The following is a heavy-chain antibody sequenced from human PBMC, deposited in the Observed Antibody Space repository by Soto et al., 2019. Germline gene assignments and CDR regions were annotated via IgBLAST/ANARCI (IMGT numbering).Heavy chain of an antibody. D-gene: IGHD3-3*01. J-gene: IGHJ5*02. CDR3: ARGLTIFGVVTMGDWFDP. V-gene: IGHV1-8*01. Sequence: QVQLVQSGAEVKKPGASVKVSCKASGYTFTSYDINWVRQATGQGLERMGWMNPNSGNTGYAQKFQGRVTMTRNTSISTAYMELSSLRSEDTAVYYCARGLTIFGVVTMGDWFDPWGQGTLVTVSS. CDR1: GYTFTSYD. CDR2: MNPNSGNT.